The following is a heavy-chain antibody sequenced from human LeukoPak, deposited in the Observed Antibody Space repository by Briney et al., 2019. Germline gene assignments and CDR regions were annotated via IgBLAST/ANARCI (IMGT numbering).Heavy chain of an antibody. CDR3: ARSPLAYFDY. V-gene: IGHV4-39*01. J-gene: IGHJ4*02. CDR2: IYYSGSA. CDR1: GGSISSSSYY. Sequence: SETLSLTCTVSGGSISSSSYYWGWIRQPPGKGLEWIGSIYYSGSAYYNPSLKSRVTISVDTSKNQFSLKLSSVTAADTAVYYCARSPLAYFDYWGQGTLVTVSS.